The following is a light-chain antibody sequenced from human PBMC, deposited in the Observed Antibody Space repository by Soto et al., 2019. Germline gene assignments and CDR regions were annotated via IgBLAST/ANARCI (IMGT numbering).Light chain of an antibody. CDR3: QQYGGSPIT. CDR1: QSVTTR. V-gene: IGKV3-20*01. J-gene: IGKJ5*01. Sequence: IALTQSPATLSLFPGERVPLSGLASQSVTTRLAWYQHKPGQAPTLLMSGASNRASGVPVRFSGSGSGTDFTLTITRLEPEDFALYYCQQYGGSPITFGQGTRLEIK. CDR2: GAS.